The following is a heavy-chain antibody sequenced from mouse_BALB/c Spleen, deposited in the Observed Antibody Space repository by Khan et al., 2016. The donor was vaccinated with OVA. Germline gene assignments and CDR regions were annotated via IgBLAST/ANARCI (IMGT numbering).Heavy chain of an antibody. V-gene: IGHV5-9-1*01. CDR2: ISSAATYT. CDR3: TNVNYGGLAD. Sequence: EVELVESGGGLVEPGGSLKLSCAASGFTFSSFVMSWVRQTPEKRLEWVATISSAATYTYYPDSIKGRFTISRDNAKNTLYLHLNSLRSDDTAIYYCTNVNYGGLADLGLGTLVTVST. CDR1: GFTFSSFV. J-gene: IGHJ3*01. D-gene: IGHD1-1*02.